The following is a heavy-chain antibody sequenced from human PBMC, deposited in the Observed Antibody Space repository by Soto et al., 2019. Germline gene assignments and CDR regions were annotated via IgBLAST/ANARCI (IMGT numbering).Heavy chain of an antibody. Sequence: ASVQVSCKACGGTYSSYAISWVRQAPGQGLEWMGGIIPIFGTANYAQKFQGRVTITADETTSTAYMELSSLRSEDTAVYYCGRVLGYSYVDYYGMDVWGQGTTVTVSS. CDR1: GGTYSSYA. CDR3: GRVLGYSYVDYYGMDV. J-gene: IGHJ6*02. V-gene: IGHV1-69*13. CDR2: IIPIFGTA. D-gene: IGHD5-18*01.